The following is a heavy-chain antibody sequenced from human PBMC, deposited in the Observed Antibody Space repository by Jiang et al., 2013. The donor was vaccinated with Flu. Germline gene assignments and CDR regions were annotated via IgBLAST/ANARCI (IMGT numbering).Heavy chain of an antibody. J-gene: IGHJ4*02. CDR2: INHSGST. D-gene: IGHD6-13*01. CDR1: GGSFSGYY. CDR3: ARLFVGIAAADPFDY. Sequence: LLKPSETLSLTCAVYGGSFSGYYWSWIRQPPGKGLKWIGEINHSGSTNYNPSLKSRVTISVDTSKNQFSLKLSSVTAADTAVYYCARLFVGIAAADPFDYWGQGTLVTVSS. V-gene: IGHV4-34*01.